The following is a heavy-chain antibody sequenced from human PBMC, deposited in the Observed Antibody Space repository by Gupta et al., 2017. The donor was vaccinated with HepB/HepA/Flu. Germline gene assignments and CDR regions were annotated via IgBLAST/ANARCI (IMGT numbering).Heavy chain of an antibody. CDR3: ARRTMVRGAIGPFDP. D-gene: IGHD3-10*01. J-gene: IGHJ5*02. CDR2: ISDDGSNK. V-gene: IGHV3-30-3*01. CDR1: GFTFSSYS. Sequence: QVQLVESGGGVVQPGRSLRLSCAASGFTFSSYSLHWVRQAPGKGLEWVAGISDDGSNKYYADSVKGRFTISRDNSKNTLYLQMNSLRAEDTAVYYCARRTMVRGAIGPFDPWGQGTLVTVSS.